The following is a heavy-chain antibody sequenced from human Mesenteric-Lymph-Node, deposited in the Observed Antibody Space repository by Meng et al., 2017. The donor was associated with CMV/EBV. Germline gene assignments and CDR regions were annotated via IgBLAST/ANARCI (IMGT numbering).Heavy chain of an antibody. J-gene: IGHJ4*02. Sequence: GESLKISCAASGFTFSSYAMHWVRQAPGKGLEWVAVISDDGSKKYYADSVKGRFTISRDNSQNTLFLQMNSLRAEDTAVYYCARDRCTDGVCHFFDYWGQGTLVTVSS. CDR2: ISDDGSKK. D-gene: IGHD2-8*01. CDR1: GFTFSSYA. V-gene: IGHV3-30-3*01. CDR3: ARDRCTDGVCHFFDY.